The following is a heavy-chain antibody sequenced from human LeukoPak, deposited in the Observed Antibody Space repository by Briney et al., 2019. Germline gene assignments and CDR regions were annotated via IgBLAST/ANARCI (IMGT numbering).Heavy chain of an antibody. J-gene: IGHJ6*02. CDR3: ARDRPNSYGPTYGMDV. D-gene: IGHD5-18*01. CDR2: ISYDGSNK. Sequence: GSLRLSCAASGFTFSSNAMHWVRQAPGKGLEWVAVISYDGSNKYYADSVKGRFTISRDNSKNTLYLQMNSLRAEDTAVYYCARDRPNSYGPTYGMDVWGQGTTVTVSS. V-gene: IGHV3-30-3*01. CDR1: GFTFSSNA.